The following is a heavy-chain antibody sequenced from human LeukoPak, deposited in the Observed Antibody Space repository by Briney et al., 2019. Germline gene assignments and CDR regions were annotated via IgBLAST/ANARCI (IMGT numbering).Heavy chain of an antibody. CDR3: ARLLRLRVPAAMGFDY. D-gene: IGHD2-2*01. J-gene: IGHJ4*02. CDR2: IYYSGST. V-gene: IGHV4-59*12. CDR1: GGSISGYY. Sequence: SETLSLTCTVSGGSISGYYWNWIRQPPGKGLEWIGYIYYSGSTNYNPSLKSRVTISVDTSKNQFSLKLSSVTAADTAVYYCARLLRLRVPAAMGFDYWGQGTLVTVSS.